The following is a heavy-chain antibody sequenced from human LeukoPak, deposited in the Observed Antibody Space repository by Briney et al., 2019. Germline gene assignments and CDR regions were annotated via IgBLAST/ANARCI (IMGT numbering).Heavy chain of an antibody. D-gene: IGHD6-13*01. CDR3: APTAAGTGDWFDP. J-gene: IGHJ5*02. CDR1: GESFSGYY. CDR2: INHSGST. Sequence: PSETLSLTCAVYGESFSGYYWSWIRQPPGKGLEWVGEINHSGSTKYNTSLKRRVTISVDTPKNQFSLKLSSVTAADTAVYYCAPTAAGTGDWFDPWGQGTLVTVSS. V-gene: IGHV4-34*01.